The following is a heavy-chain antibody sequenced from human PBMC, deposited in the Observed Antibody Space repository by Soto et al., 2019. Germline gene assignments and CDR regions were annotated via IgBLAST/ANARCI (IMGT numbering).Heavy chain of an antibody. V-gene: IGHV3-11*05. D-gene: IGHD3-10*01. J-gene: IGHJ4*02. CDR2: ISSNNAYT. CDR1: GFTFSESY. CDR3: VRDGVMVRGLTVEYF. Sequence: QVQLVQSGGGLVNPGGSLRLTCEASGFTFSESYMSWIRQAPGKGPEYVSYISSNNAYTRYADSVTGLFIILRDNTKNSVYLHMNSLRFDDTAVYYGVRDGVMVRGLTVEYFWGQGTLFTVSS.